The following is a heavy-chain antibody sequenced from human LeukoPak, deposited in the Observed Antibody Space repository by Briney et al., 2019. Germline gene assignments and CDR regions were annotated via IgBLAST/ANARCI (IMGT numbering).Heavy chain of an antibody. CDR2: INHSGST. D-gene: IGHD2-15*01. Sequence: SETLSLTCAVYGGSFSDYYWSWIRQPPGKGLEWIGEINHSGSTNYNPSLKSRVTISVDTSKKQFSLKLSSVTAADTAVYYCARERFCSGGSCYRRSNWFDPWGQGTLVTVSS. V-gene: IGHV4-34*01. J-gene: IGHJ5*02. CDR3: ARERFCSGGSCYRRSNWFDP. CDR1: GGSFSDYY.